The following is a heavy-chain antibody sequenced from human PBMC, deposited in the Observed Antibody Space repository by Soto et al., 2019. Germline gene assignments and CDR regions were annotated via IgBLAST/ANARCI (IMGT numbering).Heavy chain of an antibody. J-gene: IGHJ4*02. D-gene: IGHD6-6*01. Sequence: SLKISCQGSGYSVTSYLLSWVRQMPGKGLEWMGRIDPSDSYTNYSPSFQGHVTISADKSISTAYLQWSSLKASDTAMYYCARLARPGYFDYWGRGTLVTVSS. V-gene: IGHV5-10-1*01. CDR2: IDPSDSYT. CDR3: ARLARPGYFDY. CDR1: GYSVTSYL.